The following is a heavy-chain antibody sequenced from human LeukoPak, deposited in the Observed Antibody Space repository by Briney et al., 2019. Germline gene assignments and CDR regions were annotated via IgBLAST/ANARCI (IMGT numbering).Heavy chain of an antibody. CDR3: TIRYSGSYNDY. J-gene: IGHJ4*02. CDR2: IYPGYSDA. V-gene: IGHV5-51*01. CDR1: GYKLTNNW. Sequence: GESLKISCKISGYKLTNNWIGWVRQVPGKGLEWMGLIYPGYSDAKYSPSFQGQVTLSVDASISTAYLQLSGLRASDTAMYYCTIRYSGSYNDYWGQGTLVTVSS. D-gene: IGHD1-26*01.